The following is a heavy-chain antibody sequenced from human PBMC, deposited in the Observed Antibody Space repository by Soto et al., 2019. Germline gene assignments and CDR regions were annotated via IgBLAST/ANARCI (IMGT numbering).Heavy chain of an antibody. D-gene: IGHD6-13*01. Sequence: SETLSLTCTVSGGSVSSGSYYWSWIRQHPGKGLVWIGYIYYSRSTNYNPSLKSRVTISVDTSKNQFSLKLSSVTAADTAVYYCARERVGSSCYSDYWGQGPLVTVPS. J-gene: IGHJ4*03. CDR1: GGSVSSGSYY. CDR2: IYYSRST. CDR3: ARERVGSSCYSDY. V-gene: IGHV4-61*01.